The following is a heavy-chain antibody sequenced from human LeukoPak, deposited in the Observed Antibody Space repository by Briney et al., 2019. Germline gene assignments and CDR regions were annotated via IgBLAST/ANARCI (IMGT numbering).Heavy chain of an antibody. V-gene: IGHV4-34*01. CDR1: GGSFSGYY. D-gene: IGHD3-10*01. CDR3: ASTYYYGSGSFDAFDI. CDR2: INHSGST. Sequence: PSETLSLTCAVYGGSFSGYYWSWIRQPPGKGLEWIGEINHSGSTNYNPSLKSRVTISVDTSKNQFSLKLSSVTAADTAVYYCASTYYYGSGSFDAFDIWGQGTMVTVSS. J-gene: IGHJ3*02.